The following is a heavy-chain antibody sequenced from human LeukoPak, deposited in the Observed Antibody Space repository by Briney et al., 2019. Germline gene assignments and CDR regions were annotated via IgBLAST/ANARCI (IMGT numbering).Heavy chain of an antibody. CDR1: GGSFSSYY. J-gene: IGHJ2*01. CDR3: ARDRLGATGHWRIDV. D-gene: IGHD1-26*01. V-gene: IGHV4-4*07. Sequence: SETLSLTCTVSGGSFSSYYGTWIRQPAGKGLEWIGRIYNSGTTNYSPSLESRVTMSLDTSKNRFSLSLSSVTAADTAVYYCARDRLGATGHWRIDVWGRGTLVTVSS. CDR2: IYNSGTT.